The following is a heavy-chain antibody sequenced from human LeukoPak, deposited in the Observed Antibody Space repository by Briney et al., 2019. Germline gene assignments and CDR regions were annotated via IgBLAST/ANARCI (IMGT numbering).Heavy chain of an antibody. Sequence: SETLSLTCTVSGGSISSYYWSWLRQPPGKGLEWIGYIYYSGSTKYNPSLKSRVTISVYTSKNQFSLKLSSVPAADTDVYYCARGGRFQTGDYYYYYYMDVWGKGTTVTVSS. CDR2: IYYSGST. J-gene: IGHJ6*03. V-gene: IGHV4-59*01. CDR3: ARGGRFQTGDYYYYYYMDV. CDR1: GGSISSYY. D-gene: IGHD1-26*01.